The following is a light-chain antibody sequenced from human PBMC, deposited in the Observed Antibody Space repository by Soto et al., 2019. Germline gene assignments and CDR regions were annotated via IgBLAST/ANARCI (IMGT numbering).Light chain of an antibody. Sequence: QAALTQPPSVSGSPGQSVTISCTGTSTDFVSYNRVSWYQQPPGTAPKLIIYEASNRPSGVPDRFSGSKSGNTASLTISGLQAEDEADYYCCSYAGSTTYVFGTGTKVTVL. CDR2: EAS. CDR1: STDFVSYNR. CDR3: CSYAGSTTYV. V-gene: IGLV2-18*02. J-gene: IGLJ1*01.